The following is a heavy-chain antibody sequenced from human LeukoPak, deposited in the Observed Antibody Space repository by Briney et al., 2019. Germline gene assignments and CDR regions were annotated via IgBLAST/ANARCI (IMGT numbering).Heavy chain of an antibody. CDR3: ARDGYYDSSGYYYVGGNWFDP. J-gene: IGHJ5*02. CDR1: GYTFTSNY. D-gene: IGHD3-22*01. V-gene: IGHV1-46*01. CDR2: ISPSGGST. Sequence: ASVKVSCKAFGYTFTSNYMHWVRQAPGQGPEWMGVISPSGGSTTYAQKFQGRVTLTRDMSTSTDYLELSSLRSDDTAVYYCARDGYYDSSGYYYVGGNWFDPWGQGTLVTVSS.